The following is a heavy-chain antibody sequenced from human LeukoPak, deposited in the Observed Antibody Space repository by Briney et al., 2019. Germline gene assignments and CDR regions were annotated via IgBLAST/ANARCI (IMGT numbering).Heavy chain of an antibody. J-gene: IGHJ4*02. Sequence: GSLRLSCAASGFTFGSYAMTWVRQPPGKGLEWIGEINHSGSTNYNPSLKSRVTISVDTSKNQFSLKLSSVTAADTAVYYCARLQLWSYVGTIDYWGQGTLVTVSS. V-gene: IGHV4-34*01. CDR1: GFTFGSYA. CDR3: ARLQLWSYVGTIDY. CDR2: INHSGST. D-gene: IGHD5-18*01.